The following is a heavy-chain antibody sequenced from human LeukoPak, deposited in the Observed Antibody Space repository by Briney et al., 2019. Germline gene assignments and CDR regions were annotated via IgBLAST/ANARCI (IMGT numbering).Heavy chain of an antibody. D-gene: IGHD3-10*01. CDR3: AKDDSRGSGSSGWFDP. CDR1: GFTFSSYA. Sequence: PGGSLRLSCAASGFTFSSYAMSWVRQAPGKGLEWVSAISGSGGSTYYADSVKGRFTISRDNSKNTLYLQMNSLRAEDTARYYCAKDDSRGSGSSGWFDPWGQGTLVTVSS. V-gene: IGHV3-23*01. J-gene: IGHJ5*02. CDR2: ISGSGGST.